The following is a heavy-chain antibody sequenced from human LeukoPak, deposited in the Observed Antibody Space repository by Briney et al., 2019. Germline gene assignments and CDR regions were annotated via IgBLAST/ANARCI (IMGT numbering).Heavy chain of an antibody. CDR3: ARGGSYWKYYFDY. CDR2: INPNSGGT. J-gene: IGHJ4*02. Sequence: GASVKVSCKASGYTFTGYYMHWVRQAPGQGREGMGWINPNSGGTNYAQNFQGRVTMTRDTSISTAYMELSRLRSDDTAVYYCARGGSYWKYYFDYWGQGTLVTVSS. CDR1: GYTFTGYY. D-gene: IGHD1-26*01. V-gene: IGHV1-2*02.